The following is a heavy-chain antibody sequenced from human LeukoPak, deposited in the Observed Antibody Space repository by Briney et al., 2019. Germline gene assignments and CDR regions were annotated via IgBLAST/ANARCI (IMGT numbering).Heavy chain of an antibody. D-gene: IGHD3-10*01. CDR3: AKARGGSGSYYWGLDY. Sequence: PGGSLRLSCAASGFTFTSYGMSWVRQAPGKGLEWVSAISGSAGSTYYADSVKGWFTISRDNSKNTLYLEMNSLRAEDTAVYYCAKARGGSGSYYWGLDYWGQGTLVTVSS. CDR1: GFTFTSYG. J-gene: IGHJ4*02. V-gene: IGHV3-23*01. CDR2: ISGSAGST.